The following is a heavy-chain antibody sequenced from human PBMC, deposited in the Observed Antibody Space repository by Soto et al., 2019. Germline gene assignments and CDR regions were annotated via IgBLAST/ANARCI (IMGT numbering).Heavy chain of an antibody. Sequence: EVQLVESGGGLVKPGGSLRLSCAASGFTFSNAWMNWVRQAPGKGLEWVGRIKSKTDGGTTDYAAPVKGRFTISRDDSKNTLYLQMNSLKTEDTAVYYCTTLETTVPAPLYYYYGMDVWGQGTTVTVSS. CDR1: GFTFSNAW. J-gene: IGHJ6*02. CDR3: TTLETTVPAPLYYYYGMDV. V-gene: IGHV3-15*07. CDR2: IKSKTDGGTT. D-gene: IGHD4-17*01.